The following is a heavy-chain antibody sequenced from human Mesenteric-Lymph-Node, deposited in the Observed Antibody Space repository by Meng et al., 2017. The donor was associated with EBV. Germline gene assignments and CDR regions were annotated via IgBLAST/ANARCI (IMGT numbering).Heavy chain of an antibody. CDR2: IYTGDSDT. CDR1: GCSFTSYW. J-gene: IGHJ4*02. CDR3: ARQQGNSGGDY. Sequence: EAEKPGESLEVSCKCSGCSFTSYWIGWVRQVPGKGLEWMGIIYTGDSDTRYSPSFQGQVTISADKSISTAYLQWSSLNASDTAMYYCARQQGNSGGDYWGQGTLVTVSS. D-gene: IGHD4-23*01. V-gene: IGHV5-51*01.